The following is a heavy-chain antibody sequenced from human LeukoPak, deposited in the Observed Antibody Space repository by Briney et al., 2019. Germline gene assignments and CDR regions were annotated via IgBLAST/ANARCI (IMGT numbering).Heavy chain of an antibody. Sequence: ASVKVSCKASGYTFTSYYMHWVRQAPGQGLEWMGWINPNSGGTNYAQKFQGRVTMTRDTSISTAYMELSRLRSDDTAVYYCAREKTVALNPHAWIRYAFDSWGQGTMVSVSS. CDR2: INPNSGGT. J-gene: IGHJ3*02. CDR1: GYTFTSYY. D-gene: IGHD5-18*01. CDR3: AREKTVALNPHAWIRYAFDS. V-gene: IGHV1-2*02.